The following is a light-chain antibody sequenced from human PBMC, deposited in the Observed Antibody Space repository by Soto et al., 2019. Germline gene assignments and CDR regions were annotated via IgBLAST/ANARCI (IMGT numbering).Light chain of an antibody. CDR1: QSVSSS. CDR3: QQRYNWIFT. Sequence: EIVLTQSPATLSLSPGERATLSCRASQSVSSSLAWYQQKPGRAPSLLIYDASYRATGIPARFSGSGSGTDFTLTISSLEPEDFAVYYCQQRYNWIFTFGPGTKLDIK. CDR2: DAS. J-gene: IGKJ3*01. V-gene: IGKV3-11*01.